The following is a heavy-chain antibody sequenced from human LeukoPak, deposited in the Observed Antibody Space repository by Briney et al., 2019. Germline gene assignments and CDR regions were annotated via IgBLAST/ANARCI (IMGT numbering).Heavy chain of an antibody. Sequence: AXXGLEWIGRIYTSGSTNYNPSLKSRVTISVDTSKNQFSLKLSSVTAADTAVYYCARGSSSFVYWGQGTLVTVSS. D-gene: IGHD6-13*01. CDR2: IYTSGST. CDR3: ARGSSSFVY. J-gene: IGHJ4*02. V-gene: IGHV4-61*02.